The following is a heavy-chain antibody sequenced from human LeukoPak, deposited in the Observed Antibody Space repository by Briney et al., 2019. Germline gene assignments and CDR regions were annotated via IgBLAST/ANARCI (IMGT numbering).Heavy chain of an antibody. CDR3: ARSPYLRTYGYGPWELPVSYFDY. J-gene: IGHJ4*02. D-gene: IGHD1-26*01. V-gene: IGHV4-59*08. CDR2: IYYSGRT. CDR1: GASISTYY. Sequence: SETLSLTCTVSGASISTYYWSWIRQPPGKGLEWIGYIYYSGRTNYNPSLKSRLTISVDTPKNQFSLKLISVTAADTAVYYCARSPYLRTYGYGPWELPVSYFDYWGQGTLVTVSS.